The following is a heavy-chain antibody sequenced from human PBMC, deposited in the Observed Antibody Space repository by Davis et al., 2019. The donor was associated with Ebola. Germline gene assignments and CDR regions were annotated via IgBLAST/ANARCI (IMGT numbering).Heavy chain of an antibody. CDR3: AKDQYYYDSSSGFDP. Sequence: GESLKISCAASGFTFSSYGMHWVRPAPGKGLEWVAVISYDGSNKYYADSVKGRFTISRDNSKNTLYLQMNSLRAEDTAVYYCAKDQYYYDSSSGFDPWGQGTLVTVSS. CDR2: ISYDGSNK. J-gene: IGHJ5*02. V-gene: IGHV3-30*18. D-gene: IGHD3-22*01. CDR1: GFTFSSYG.